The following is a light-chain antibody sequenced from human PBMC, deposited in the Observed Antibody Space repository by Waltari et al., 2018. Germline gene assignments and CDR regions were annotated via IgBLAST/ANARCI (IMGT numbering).Light chain of an antibody. J-gene: IGLJ2*01. V-gene: IGLV1-40*01. CDR2: GNN. CDR1: SSNIGAGYD. CDR3: QSYDRNLVV. Sequence: QSVLTPPPSMSGAPGQRVTISCTVTSSNIGAGYDVHWYQQLPGTAPKLPIYGNNNRPSGVPDRFSASKSDISASLAITGLQAEDEADYYCQSYDRNLVVFGGGTKLTVL.